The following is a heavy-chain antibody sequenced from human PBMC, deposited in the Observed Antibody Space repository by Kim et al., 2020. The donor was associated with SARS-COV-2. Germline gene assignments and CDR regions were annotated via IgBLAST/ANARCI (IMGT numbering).Heavy chain of an antibody. Sequence: RFTISRDNSKNTLYLQMNSLRAEDTAVYDCAKGETYYDILTGYYWGGMDVWGQGTTVTVSS. D-gene: IGHD3-9*01. V-gene: IGHV3-23*01. J-gene: IGHJ6*02. CDR3: AKGETYYDILTGYYWGGMDV.